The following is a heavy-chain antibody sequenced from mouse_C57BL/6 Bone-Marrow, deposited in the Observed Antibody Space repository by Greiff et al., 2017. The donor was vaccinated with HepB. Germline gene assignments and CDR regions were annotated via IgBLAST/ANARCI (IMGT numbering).Heavy chain of an antibody. Sequence: EVQLQQSGPVLVKPGASVKMSCKASGYTFTDYYMNWVKQSHGKSLEWIGVINPYNGGTSYNQKFKGKATLTVDKSSSTAYMELNSLTSEDSAVYYCARSGVIYYYGSSYWFAYWGQGTLVTVSA. D-gene: IGHD1-1*01. V-gene: IGHV1-19*01. CDR1: GYTFTDYY. CDR2: INPYNGGT. J-gene: IGHJ3*01. CDR3: ARSGVIYYYGSSYWFAY.